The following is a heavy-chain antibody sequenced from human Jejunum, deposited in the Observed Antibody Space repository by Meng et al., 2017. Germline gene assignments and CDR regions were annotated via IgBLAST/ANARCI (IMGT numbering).Heavy chain of an antibody. CDR1: GFTLSSDW. D-gene: IGHD3-16*01. Sequence: GGSLRLSCAASGFTLSSDWMHWVRQAPGKGLVWVSRISNDGRTTNYADSVKGRFTISRDNAKNTVYLQMNSLRDEDTAVYYCTRGYYGKYGKFDPWGQGTLVTVS. CDR2: ISNDGRTT. CDR3: TRGYYGKYGKFDP. V-gene: IGHV3-74*01. J-gene: IGHJ5*02.